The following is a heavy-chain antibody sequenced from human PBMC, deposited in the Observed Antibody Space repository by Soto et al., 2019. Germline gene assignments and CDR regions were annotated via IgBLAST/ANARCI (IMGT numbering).Heavy chain of an antibody. CDR3: ARDRRLEVGVMDV. J-gene: IGHJ6*02. CDR1: GFTFSSYG. D-gene: IGHD3-16*01. V-gene: IGHV3-33*01. Sequence: PGGSLRLSCAASGFTFSSYGMHWVRQAPGKGLEWVSVIWYDGSNKYYADSVKGRFPISRDNSKNTLSMQMNSLRAEDTAVYSCARDRRLEVGVMDVWGQGTTVTVSS. CDR2: IWYDGSNK.